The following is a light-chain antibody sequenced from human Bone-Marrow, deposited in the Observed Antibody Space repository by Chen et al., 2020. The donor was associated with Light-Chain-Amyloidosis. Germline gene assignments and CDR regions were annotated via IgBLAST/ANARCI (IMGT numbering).Light chain of an antibody. Sequence: YVLTQPSSVSGAPGQTATIACGGNNIESTSVHWYQQTPGQAPLLVVYDDSDRPSGSPERFSGSNSGNTATLSISRVEAGDEADYYCQVCDRSSDRPVFGGGTKLTVL. CDR2: DDS. CDR1: NIESTS. V-gene: IGLV3-21*02. CDR3: QVCDRSSDRPV. J-gene: IGLJ3*02.